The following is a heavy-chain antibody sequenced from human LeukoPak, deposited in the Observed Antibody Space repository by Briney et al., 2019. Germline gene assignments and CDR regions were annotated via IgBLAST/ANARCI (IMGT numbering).Heavy chain of an antibody. J-gene: IGHJ5*02. Sequence: VASVKVSCKASGGTFSSYAISWVRQAPGQGLEWMGRIIPILGIANYAQKFQGRVMITADKSTSTAYMELSSLRSEDTAVYYCARETTVVPNWFDPWGQGTLVTVSS. CDR3: ARETTVVPNWFDP. CDR1: GGTFSSYA. CDR2: IIPILGIA. V-gene: IGHV1-69*04. D-gene: IGHD4-23*01.